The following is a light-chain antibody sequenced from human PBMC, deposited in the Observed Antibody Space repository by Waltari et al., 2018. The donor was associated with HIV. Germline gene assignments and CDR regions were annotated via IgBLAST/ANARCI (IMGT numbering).Light chain of an antibody. J-gene: IGKJ2*03. Sequence: IVLTPSPGTLSLSPEERATLSCRASQSVSSSYLAWYQQTPGQAPRLLIYGASSRATGIPDRVSGSGSATDFTLTSSRLEPEDVAVYYCQQYGSSPPYSFGQGTKLEIK. V-gene: IGKV3-20*01. CDR3: QQYGSSPPYS. CDR2: GAS. CDR1: QSVSSSY.